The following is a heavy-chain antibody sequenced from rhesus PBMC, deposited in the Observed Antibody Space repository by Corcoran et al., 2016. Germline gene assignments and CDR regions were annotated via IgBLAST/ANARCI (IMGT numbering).Heavy chain of an antibody. V-gene: IGHV4-122*02. J-gene: IGHJ4*01. CDR1: GGSISSGYYY. CDR2: ITYRGST. Sequence: QVQLQESGPGLVKPSETLSLTCAVSGGSISSGYYYWSWIRQPPGKGLEWMGYITYRGSTNYTPSLKSRVTISRDTSKNRFSLKLSSVTAADTAVYYCARVNSGSYSYFDYWGQGVLVTVSS. CDR3: ARVNSGSYSYFDY. D-gene: IGHD1-44*02.